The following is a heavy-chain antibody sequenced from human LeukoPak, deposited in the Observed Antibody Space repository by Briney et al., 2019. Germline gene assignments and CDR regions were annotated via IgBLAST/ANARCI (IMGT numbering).Heavy chain of an antibody. J-gene: IGHJ3*01. Sequence: GGSLRLSCVASGFTFSENWMHWVRQAPGKGLAWVSHINRDGGLTNYADSVKGRFTISRDNAKNTVYLQMSSLRVEDTAIYFCAREEHRLAEAGTSAFDLGGQGTLVTVSP. CDR1: GFTFSENW. CDR3: AREEHRLAEAGTSAFDL. V-gene: IGHV3-74*01. CDR2: INRDGGLT. D-gene: IGHD6-13*01.